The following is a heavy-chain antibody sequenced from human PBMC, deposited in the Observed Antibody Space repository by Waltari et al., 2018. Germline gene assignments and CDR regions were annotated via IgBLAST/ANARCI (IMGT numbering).Heavy chain of an antibody. J-gene: IGHJ4*02. CDR3: AREDSSGYYYQTKGGFDD. CDR1: GGSISSHY. CDR2: IYYSGST. V-gene: IGHV4-59*11. Sequence: QVQLKESGPGLVKPSETLSLTCTVSGGSISSHYWSWIRQPPGKGLEWIGYIYYSGSTNYNPSLKSRVTISVDTSKNQFSLKLSSVTAADTAVYYCAREDSSGYYYQTKGGFDDWGQGTLVTVSS. D-gene: IGHD3-22*01.